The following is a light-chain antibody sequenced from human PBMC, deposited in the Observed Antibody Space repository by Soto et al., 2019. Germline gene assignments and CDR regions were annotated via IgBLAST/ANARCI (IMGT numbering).Light chain of an antibody. Sequence: IQMTQSPSSLSASVGDRVTITCRASQSISSYLNWYQQKPGKAPKLLIYAASSLQSGVPSRFSGSGSGTDFTVTISSLQPEDSATYYCQQSYSTWTFGQGTKVDI. J-gene: IGKJ1*01. CDR1: QSISSY. CDR2: AAS. CDR3: QQSYSTWT. V-gene: IGKV1-39*01.